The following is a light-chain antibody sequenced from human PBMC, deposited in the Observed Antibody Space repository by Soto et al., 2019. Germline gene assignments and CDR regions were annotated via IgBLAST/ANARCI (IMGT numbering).Light chain of an antibody. Sequence: EVVLTQSPATLSLSPGERATLSCRASQTISSYLAWYQQKPGQAPSLLIYGASNRATGIPARFSGSGSGTEFTLTISSLQPEDYATYYCQQSYSRTFGQGTKVDIK. CDR1: QTISSY. V-gene: IGKV3-11*01. CDR3: QQSYSRT. CDR2: GAS. J-gene: IGKJ1*01.